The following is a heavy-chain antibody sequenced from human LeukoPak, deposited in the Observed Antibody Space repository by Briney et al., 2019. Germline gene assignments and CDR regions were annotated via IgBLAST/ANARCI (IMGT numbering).Heavy chain of an antibody. CDR1: GYTFTSYD. D-gene: IGHD3-3*01. CDR3: AKDRQARLYLTPGWFDP. Sequence: ASVKVSCKASGYTFTSYDINWVRQATGQGLEWMGWMNPNSGNTGYAQKFQGRVTITRNTSISTAYMELSSLRSEDTAVYYCAKDRQARLYLTPGWFDPWGQGTLVTVSS. J-gene: IGHJ5*02. CDR2: MNPNSGNT. V-gene: IGHV1-8*03.